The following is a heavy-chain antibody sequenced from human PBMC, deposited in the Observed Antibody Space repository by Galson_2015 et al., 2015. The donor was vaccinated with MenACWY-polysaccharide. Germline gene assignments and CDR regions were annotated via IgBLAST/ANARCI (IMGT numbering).Heavy chain of an antibody. CDR3: VRHVIGGGYCDH. J-gene: IGHJ4*02. CDR2: ITGGNGDT. Sequence: SVKVSCKAFGYTFSRNPMHWVRQAPGQGLEWMGWITGGNGDTKYAEKFQGRVTITKDTSANTGYMELRSLRYEDTAVYYCVRHVIGGGYCDHWGQGPLVPVSS. V-gene: IGHV1-3*01. CDR1: GYTFSRNP. D-gene: IGHD2/OR15-2a*01.